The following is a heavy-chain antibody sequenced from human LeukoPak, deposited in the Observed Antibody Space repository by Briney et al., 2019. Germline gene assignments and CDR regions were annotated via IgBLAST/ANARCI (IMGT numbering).Heavy chain of an antibody. D-gene: IGHD6-13*01. CDR2: IVGSGTST. CDR1: GFTFNTYA. Sequence: GGSLRLSCAASGFTFNTYAMGWVRQAPGKELEWVSSIVGSGTSTYYADSVKGRFTLSRDNSRNTLYLHMNSLRAEDTAVYYCAKDHRILAAGTSFDSWGQGTLVTVSS. V-gene: IGHV3-23*01. J-gene: IGHJ4*02. CDR3: AKDHRILAAGTSFDS.